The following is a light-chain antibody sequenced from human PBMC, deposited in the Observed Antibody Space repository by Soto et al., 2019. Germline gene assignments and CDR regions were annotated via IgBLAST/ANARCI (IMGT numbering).Light chain of an antibody. J-gene: IGKJ1*01. Sequence: EIVLTQSPATLSLSPGERATLSCRASQIVSDLLARYQQKPGQPPRLLIFDASRRATGVPGRFSGSGSGIDFTITIARLEPVDFAIYYCQHRSTWPMTFGQGTRVEIK. CDR3: QHRSTWPMT. CDR1: QIVSDL. V-gene: IGKV3-11*01. CDR2: DAS.